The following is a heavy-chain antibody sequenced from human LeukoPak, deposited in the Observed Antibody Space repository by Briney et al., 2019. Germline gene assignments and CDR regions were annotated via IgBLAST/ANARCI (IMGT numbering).Heavy chain of an antibody. V-gene: IGHV3-64D*06. D-gene: IGHD5-18*01. Sequence: GGSLRLSCSASGFTFSDYGMHWVRQAPGKGLEYVSAISSNGVSTYYADSAKGRFTISRDNSKNTLYLEMSSLRAEDTAVYYCVTNTYGPLFDYWGQGSLVTVSS. CDR2: ISSNGVST. CDR3: VTNTYGPLFDY. J-gene: IGHJ4*02. CDR1: GFTFSDYG.